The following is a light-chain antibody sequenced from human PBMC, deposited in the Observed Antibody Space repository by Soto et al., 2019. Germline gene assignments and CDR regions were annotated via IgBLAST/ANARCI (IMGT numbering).Light chain of an antibody. CDR2: EVR. Sequence: QSVLTQPASVSGSPGQSITISCTGTSSDVGGFNYVSWYQHHPGKVPKLMIYEVRNRPSGVSNRFSGSKSGNTASLTISGLQAEDEGDYYCSSYTNSNTLVFGGGTKVTVL. V-gene: IGLV2-14*01. CDR1: SSDVGGFNY. CDR3: SSYTNSNTLV. J-gene: IGLJ2*01.